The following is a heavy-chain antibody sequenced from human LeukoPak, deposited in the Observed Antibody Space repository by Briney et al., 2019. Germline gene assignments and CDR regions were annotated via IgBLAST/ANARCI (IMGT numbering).Heavy chain of an antibody. CDR2: IYYSGST. J-gene: IGHJ5*02. Sequence: SETLSLTCTVSGGSISSGTYYWGWIRQPPGKGLEWIGSIYYSGSTYYNPSLRSRVTISVDTSKNQFSLRLDSVTAADTAVYYCARVQSRLSWFDPWGQGTLVTVXX. CDR1: GGSISSGTYY. CDR3: ARVQSRLSWFDP. V-gene: IGHV4-39*07.